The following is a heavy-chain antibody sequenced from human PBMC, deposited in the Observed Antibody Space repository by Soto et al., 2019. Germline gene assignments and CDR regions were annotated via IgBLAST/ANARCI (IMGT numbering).Heavy chain of an antibody. J-gene: IGHJ4*02. D-gene: IGHD2-15*01. Sequence: GGSLRLSCAASGFTFSSYAMNWVRQAPGKGLEWVSVISGSGDSTYYADSVKGRFTISRDNSKNTLYLQMNSLRAEDTAVYYCARGGGCSGGSCNFDYWGQGTLVTVSS. CDR2: ISGSGDST. CDR3: ARGGGCSGGSCNFDY. CDR1: GFTFSSYA. V-gene: IGHV3-23*01.